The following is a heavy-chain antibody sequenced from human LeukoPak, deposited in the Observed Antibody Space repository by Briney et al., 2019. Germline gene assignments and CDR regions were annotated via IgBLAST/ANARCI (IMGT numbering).Heavy chain of an antibody. V-gene: IGHV4-4*02. CDR3: ASRLYDSARNFDY. CDR2: IYHSGST. Sequence: SETLSLTCAVSGGSISISNWWSWVRQPPGKGLEWIGEIYHSGSTNYNPSLKSRVTISVNKPKNQFSLKLSSVTAADTAVYYCASRLYDSARNFDYWGQGTLVTVSS. J-gene: IGHJ4*02. CDR1: GGSISISNW. D-gene: IGHD3-22*01.